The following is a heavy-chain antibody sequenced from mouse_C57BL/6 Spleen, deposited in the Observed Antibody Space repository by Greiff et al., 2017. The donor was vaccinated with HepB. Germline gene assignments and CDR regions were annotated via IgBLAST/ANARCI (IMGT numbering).Heavy chain of an antibody. J-gene: IGHJ4*01. CDR3: APRWGYAMDY. D-gene: IGHD2-3*01. Sequence: EVQLQQSGPVLVKPGASVKMSCKASGYTFTDYYMNWVKQSHGKSLEWIGVINPYNGGTSYNQKFKGKATLTVDKSSSTAYMELNSLTSEDSAVYYCAPRWGYAMDYWGQGTSVTVSS. V-gene: IGHV1-19*01. CDR1: GYTFTDYY. CDR2: INPYNGGT.